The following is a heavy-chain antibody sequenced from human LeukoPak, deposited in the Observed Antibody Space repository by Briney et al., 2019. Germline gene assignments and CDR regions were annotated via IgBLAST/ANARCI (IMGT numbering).Heavy chain of an antibody. D-gene: IGHD3-22*01. CDR3: AREGSGSDDAFDI. CDR2: IYYSRST. Sequence: SETLSLTCTVSGGSISSYYWSWIRQPPGKGLEWIGYIYYSRSTNYNPSLKSRVTISVDTSKNQFSLKLSSVTAADTAVYYCAREGSGSDDAFDIWGQGTMVTVSS. CDR1: GGSISSYY. V-gene: IGHV4-59*01. J-gene: IGHJ3*02.